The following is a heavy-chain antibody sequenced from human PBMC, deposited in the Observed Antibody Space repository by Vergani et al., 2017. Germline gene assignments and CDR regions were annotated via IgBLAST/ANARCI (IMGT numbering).Heavy chain of an antibody. J-gene: IGHJ5*02. D-gene: IGHD6-6*01. V-gene: IGHV3-21*06. CDR2: INSSPTET. Sequence: EAYLVQSGGGLVNPGGSLRLSCAASGFNFHSFTMNWVRQAPGRGLEWISSINSSPTETFYADSVKGRFTISRDNVKNLLFLQMDNLRAADTAVYFCARHSTASVKSPPHPHWFDPGVQGSLVTVSS. CDR1: GFNFHSFT. CDR3: ARHSTASVKSPPHPHWFDP.